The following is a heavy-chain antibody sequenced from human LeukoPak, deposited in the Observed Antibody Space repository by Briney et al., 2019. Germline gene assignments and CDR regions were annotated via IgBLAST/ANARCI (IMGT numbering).Heavy chain of an antibody. CDR1: GGSFSGYY. J-gene: IGHJ4*02. CDR3: ARGVNYYDYVWGSYRLFDY. V-gene: IGHV4-34*01. Sequence: SQTLSLTCAVYGGSFSGYYWSWIRQPPGKGLEWIGEINHSGSTNYNPSLKSRVTISVDTSQNQFSLKLSSVTAADTAVYHCARGVNYYDYVWGSYRLFDYWGQGTLVTVSS. D-gene: IGHD3-16*02. CDR2: INHSGST.